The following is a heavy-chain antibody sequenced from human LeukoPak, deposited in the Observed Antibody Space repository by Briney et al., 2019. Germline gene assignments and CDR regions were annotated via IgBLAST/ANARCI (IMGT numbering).Heavy chain of an antibody. CDR1: GGSLSSSSYY. D-gene: IGHD6-25*01. V-gene: IGHV4-39*01. CDR3: ARRRAATIDY. J-gene: IGHJ4*02. CDR2: MYYSESS. Sequence: SETLSLTCTVSGGSLSSSSYYWGWLRQPPGKGLEWIGTMYYSESSYCNPSLKTRVTISVDTSKNQFSLKLSSVTAADTAVYYCARRRAATIDYWGQGTLVTVSS.